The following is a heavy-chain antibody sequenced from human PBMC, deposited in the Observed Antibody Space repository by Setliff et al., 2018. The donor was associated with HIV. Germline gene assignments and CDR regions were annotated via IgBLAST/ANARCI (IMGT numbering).Heavy chain of an antibody. CDR3: ASSGSGSYINWFGP. J-gene: IGHJ5*02. V-gene: IGHV3-23*01. CDR1: GFTFISYA. CDR2: ISASGNSP. Sequence: LRLSCAASGFTFISYAMSWVRQAPGKGLEWVSTISASGNSPYYVDSVKGRFTISRDNDKNSVHLQMTSLRAEDTAVYYCASSGSGSYINWFGPWGQGTLVTVSS. D-gene: IGHD3-10*01.